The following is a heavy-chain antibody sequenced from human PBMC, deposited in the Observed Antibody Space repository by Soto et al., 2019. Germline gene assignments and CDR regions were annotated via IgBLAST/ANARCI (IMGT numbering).Heavy chain of an antibody. D-gene: IGHD2-2*01. CDR2: IYPGDSDT. V-gene: IGHV5-51*01. J-gene: IGHJ6*02. Sequence: PGESLKISCKGSGYSFTSYWIGWVRQMPGKGLEWMGIIYPGDSDTRYSPSFQGQVTISADKSISTAYLQWSSLKASDTAMYYCARGGCISTSCHYYYYYGMDVWGQGTTVTVSS. CDR1: GYSFTSYW. CDR3: ARGGCISTSCHYYYYYGMDV.